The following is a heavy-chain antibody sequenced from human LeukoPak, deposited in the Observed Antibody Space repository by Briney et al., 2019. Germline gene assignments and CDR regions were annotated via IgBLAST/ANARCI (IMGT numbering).Heavy chain of an antibody. CDR1: GFTFSSYA. V-gene: IGHV3-64*01. D-gene: IGHD4-17*01. J-gene: IGHJ6*03. CDR3: ARDASPGRTVTTSQYFYYYYYMDV. CDR2: ISSNGGGT. Sequence: GGSLRLSCAASGFTFSSYAMYWVRQAPGKGLEYVSAISSNGGGTHYGSSVKGRFTISRDNSKNTLYLQMGSLRAEDMAVYYCARDASPGRTVTTSQYFYYYYYMDVWGKGTTVTVSS.